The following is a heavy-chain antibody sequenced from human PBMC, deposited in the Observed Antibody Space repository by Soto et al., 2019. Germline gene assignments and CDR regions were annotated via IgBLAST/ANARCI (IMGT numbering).Heavy chain of an antibody. V-gene: IGHV3-73*01. D-gene: IGHD5-12*01. Sequence: GGSLRLSCAASGFTFSGSAMHWVRQASGKGLEWVGRIRSKANSYATAYAASVKGRFTISRDDSKNTAYLQMNSLKTEDTAVYYCCGIVATITHRRSYYYYYMDVWGKGTTVTVSS. CDR3: CGIVATITHRRSYYYYYMDV. J-gene: IGHJ6*03. CDR1: GFTFSGSA. CDR2: IRSKANSYAT.